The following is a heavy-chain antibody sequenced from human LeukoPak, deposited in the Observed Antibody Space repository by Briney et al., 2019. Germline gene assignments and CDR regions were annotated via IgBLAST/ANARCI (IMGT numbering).Heavy chain of an antibody. Sequence: PSETLSPTCTVSGGSVSSGSYYWSWIRQPPGKGLEWIGYIYYSGSTNYNPSLKSRVTISVDTSKNQFSLKLSSVTAADTAVYYCARDRSDDSSGYSPYYFDYWGQGTLVTVSS. D-gene: IGHD3-22*01. V-gene: IGHV4-61*01. CDR1: GGSVSSGSYY. CDR2: IYYSGST. CDR3: ARDRSDDSSGYSPYYFDY. J-gene: IGHJ4*02.